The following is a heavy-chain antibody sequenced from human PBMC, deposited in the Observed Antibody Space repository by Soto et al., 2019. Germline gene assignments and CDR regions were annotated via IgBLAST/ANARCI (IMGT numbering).Heavy chain of an antibody. CDR1: GFTFNSYG. V-gene: IGHV3-30*18. CDR3: VKDLAHMADH. J-gene: IGHJ4*02. Sequence: QVKLVESGGGVVLPGGSLRLSCEASGFTFNSYGMYWVRQAPGKGLDWVSHILYDGTKTYYADSVQGRFTISRDNSRNTLYLQMDRMRLEDTAVYFCVKDLAHMADHWGQGTLVIVSS. CDR2: ILYDGTKT.